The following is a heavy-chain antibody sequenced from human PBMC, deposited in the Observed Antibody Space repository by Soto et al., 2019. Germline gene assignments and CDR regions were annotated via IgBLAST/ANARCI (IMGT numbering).Heavy chain of an antibody. V-gene: IGHV3-21*01. CDR1: GFSFFSYT. CDR2: ISSDNKYI. D-gene: IGHD1-7*01. Sequence: PGGSLRLSCAGAGFSFFSYTMTWVRQAPGKGLEWVSSISSDNKYIYYADSVKGRFTISRDNAKSSLFLQMNSLRADDTAVYYCTRSPRSITGTPTGGAQNDYWGQGALVTVS. CDR3: TRSPRSITGTPTGGAQNDY. J-gene: IGHJ4*02.